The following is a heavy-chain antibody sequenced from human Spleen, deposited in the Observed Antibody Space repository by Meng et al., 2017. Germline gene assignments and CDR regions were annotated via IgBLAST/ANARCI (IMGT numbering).Heavy chain of an antibody. V-gene: IGHV4-39*07. CDR1: GDSISSSSDY. CDR2: IYHSGST. D-gene: IGHD5-24*01. CDR3: ARGLQDRTYYFTY. Sequence: QLQLQESGPGLVKPSETLSLTCTVSGDSISSSSDYWGWIRQPPGKGLEWIGEIYHSGSTNYNPSFKSRVVISADTFKNQFSLKLSSVTAADTAVYYCARGLQDRTYYFTYWGQGTLVTVSS. J-gene: IGHJ4*02.